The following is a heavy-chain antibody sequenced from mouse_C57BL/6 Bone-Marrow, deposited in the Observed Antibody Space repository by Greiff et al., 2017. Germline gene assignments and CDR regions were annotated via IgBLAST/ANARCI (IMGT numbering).Heavy chain of an antibody. CDR2: INYDGSST. CDR1: GFTFSDYY. D-gene: IGHD1-1*02. J-gene: IGHJ4*01. CDR3: AREGWYDYYAMDY. V-gene: IGHV5-16*01. Sequence: EVKLVESEGGLVQPGSSMKLSCTASGFTFSDYYMAWVRQVPEKGLEWVANINYDGSSTYYLDSLKSRFIISRDNAKNIRYLQMSSMKSEDTATDYCAREGWYDYYAMDYWGQGTSVTVAS.